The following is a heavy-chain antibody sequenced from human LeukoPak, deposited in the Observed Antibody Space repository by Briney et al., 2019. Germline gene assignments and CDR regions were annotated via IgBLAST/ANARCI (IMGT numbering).Heavy chain of an antibody. Sequence: GGSLRLSCAASGFTFSSYGMHWVRQAPGKGLEWVAFIRYDGSNKYYADSVKGRFTISRDNPKNTLYLQMNSLRAEDTAVYYCASRPETVPAAIGVNWFDPWGQGTLVTVSS. CDR2: IRYDGSNK. V-gene: IGHV3-30*02. CDR1: GFTFSSYG. CDR3: ASRPETVPAAIGVNWFDP. D-gene: IGHD2-2*01. J-gene: IGHJ5*02.